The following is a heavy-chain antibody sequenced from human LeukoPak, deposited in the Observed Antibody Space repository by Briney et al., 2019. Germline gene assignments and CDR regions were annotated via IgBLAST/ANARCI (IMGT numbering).Heavy chain of an antibody. D-gene: IGHD6-13*01. CDR3: ARTFYSSSWYSYYYYMDV. CDR1: GYTFTGYY. Sequence: ASVKVSCKASGYTFTGYYMHWVRQAPGQGLEWMGWINPNSGGTNYAQKFQGRVTMTRDTSISTAYMELSRLRSDDTAVYYCARTFYSSSWYSYYYYMDVWGKGTTVTVSS. V-gene: IGHV1-2*02. CDR2: INPNSGGT. J-gene: IGHJ6*03.